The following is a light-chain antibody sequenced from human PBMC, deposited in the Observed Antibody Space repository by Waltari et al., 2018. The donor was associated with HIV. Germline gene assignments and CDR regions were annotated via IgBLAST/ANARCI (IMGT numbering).Light chain of an antibody. V-gene: IGLV2-8*01. CDR3: SSYAGSNKLV. J-gene: IGLJ2*01. CDR2: GVT. CDR1: SSDVGGYNY. Sequence: QSALTQPPSASGSPGQSVTISCTGTSSDVGGYNYVSWYQQHPGNAPKLIIYGVTGRPSGVPDRFSGSKSGNTASLTVSGLQAEDEADYYCSSYAGSNKLVFGGGTKLTVV.